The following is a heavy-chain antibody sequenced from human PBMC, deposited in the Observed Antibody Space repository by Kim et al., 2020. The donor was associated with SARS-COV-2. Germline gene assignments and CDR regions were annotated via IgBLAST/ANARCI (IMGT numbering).Heavy chain of an antibody. CDR2: ISGSGGST. CDR3: AKDDTYSSSWYVYGMDV. J-gene: IGHJ6*02. D-gene: IGHD6-13*01. CDR1: GFTFSSYA. Sequence: GGSLRLSCAASGFTFSSYAMSWVRQAPGKGLEWVSAISGSGGSTYYADSVKGRFTISRDNSKNTLYLQMNSLRAEDTAVYYCAKDDTYSSSWYVYGMDVWGQGTTVTVSS. V-gene: IGHV3-23*01.